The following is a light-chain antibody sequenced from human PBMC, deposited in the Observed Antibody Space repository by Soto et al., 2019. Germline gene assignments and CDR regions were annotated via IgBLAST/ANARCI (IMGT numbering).Light chain of an antibody. V-gene: IGLV2-14*01. J-gene: IGLJ1*01. Sequence: QSALTQSASVSGSPGQSITISCTGISSAVGAYNYVSWYQQHPGKAPKLIIYDVSNRPSGVSNRFSGSKSGNTASLTISALQAEDEADYYCSSFTSSSTRVFGTGTKVTVL. CDR2: DVS. CDR1: SSAVGAYNY. CDR3: SSFTSSSTRV.